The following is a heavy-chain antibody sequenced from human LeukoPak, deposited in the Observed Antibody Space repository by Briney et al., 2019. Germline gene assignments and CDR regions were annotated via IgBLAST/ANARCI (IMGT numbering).Heavy chain of an antibody. CDR3: ARDAHSGSYFRFDY. CDR2: IIPIFGTA. V-gene: IGHV1-69*05. J-gene: IGHJ4*02. D-gene: IGHD1-26*01. Sequence: GSSVNVSCKASGGTFSRYAISWVRQPPGQGLEWMGGIIPIFGTANYAQKFQGRVTITTDESTSTAYMELSSLRSEDTAVYYCARDAHSGSYFRFDYWGQGTLVTVSS. CDR1: GGTFSRYA.